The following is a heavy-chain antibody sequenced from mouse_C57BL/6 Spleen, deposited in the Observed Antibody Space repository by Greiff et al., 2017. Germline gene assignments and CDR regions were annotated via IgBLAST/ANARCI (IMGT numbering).Heavy chain of an antibody. CDR3: AREDYDYGEGY. J-gene: IGHJ2*01. D-gene: IGHD2-4*01. V-gene: IGHV3-6*01. CDR2: ISYDGSN. CDR1: GYSITSGYY. Sequence: EVQLQESGPGLVKPSQSLSLTCSVTGYSITSGYYWNWIRQFPGNKLEWMGYISYDGSNNYNPSLKNRISITRDTSKNQFFLKVNSVTTEDTATYYCAREDYDYGEGYWGQGTTLTVSS.